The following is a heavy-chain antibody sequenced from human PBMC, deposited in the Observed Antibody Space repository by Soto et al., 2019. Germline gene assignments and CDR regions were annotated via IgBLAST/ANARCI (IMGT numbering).Heavy chain of an antibody. CDR2: ISGSGGST. D-gene: IGHD2-15*01. Sequence: GGSLRLSCAASGFTFSSYAMIWVRQAPGKGLEWVSAISGSGGSTYYADSVKGRFTISRDNSKNTLYLQMNSLRAEDTAVYYCAKDLEGAYCSGGSCYDYYYYMDVWGKGTTVTVSS. CDR3: AKDLEGAYCSGGSCYDYYYYMDV. J-gene: IGHJ6*03. V-gene: IGHV3-23*01. CDR1: GFTFSSYA.